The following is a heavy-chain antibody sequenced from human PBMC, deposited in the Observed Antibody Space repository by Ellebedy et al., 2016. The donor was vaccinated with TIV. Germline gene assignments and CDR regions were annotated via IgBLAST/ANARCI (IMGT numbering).Heavy chain of an antibody. CDR3: AKNAGSSSSYYFDY. CDR1: GFTFSSFA. D-gene: IGHD6-13*01. CDR2: ITSSGGNT. Sequence: PGGSLRLSCAASGFTFSSFAMSWVRQAPGKGLEWVSTITSSGGNTYYADSVKGHFTISRDNSKNTLFLQMNSLRGEDTAVYYCAKNAGSSSSYYFDYWGQGTLVTVSS. J-gene: IGHJ4*02. V-gene: IGHV3-23*01.